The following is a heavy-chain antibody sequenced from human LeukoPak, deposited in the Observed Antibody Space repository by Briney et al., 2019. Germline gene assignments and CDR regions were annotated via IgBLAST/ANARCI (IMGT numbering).Heavy chain of an antibody. CDR2: INGYGSIT. Sequence: GGSLRLSCAASGFTFSSYGMHWVRQAPGKGLEWVSCINGYGSITNYADSVKGRFTISRDNAKNSLYLQMNSLRAEDTAVYYCARRKWPPGHIAAAGTGGYGMDVWGQGTTVTVSS. CDR3: ARRKWPPGHIAAAGTGGYGMDV. CDR1: GFTFSSYG. V-gene: IGHV3-21*01. D-gene: IGHD6-13*01. J-gene: IGHJ6*02.